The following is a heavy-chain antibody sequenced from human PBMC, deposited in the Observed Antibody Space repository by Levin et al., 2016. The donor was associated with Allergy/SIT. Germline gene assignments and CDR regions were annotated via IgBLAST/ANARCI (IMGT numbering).Heavy chain of an antibody. J-gene: IGHJ6*02. CDR3: ARPLFGYCDKTRCYPGGMDV. V-gene: IGHV4-61*02. Sequence: SETLSFTCTVSGGSISRGTYYWSWIRQPAGKGLEWIGRIYPSGSTDYNPSLKSRVSISVDTSKNQFSLKMSSVTAADTAVYYCARPLFGYCDKTRCYPGGMDVWGQGTAVTVSS. D-gene: IGHD2-2*03. CDR1: GGSISRGTYY. CDR2: IYPSGST.